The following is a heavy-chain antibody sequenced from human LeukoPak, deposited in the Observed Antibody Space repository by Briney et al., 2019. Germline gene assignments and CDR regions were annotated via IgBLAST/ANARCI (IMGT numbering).Heavy chain of an antibody. CDR1: GFSFSSYA. CDR2: ISGSGGGT. CDR3: AKDHSVAVAGDFDY. J-gene: IGHJ4*02. V-gene: IGHV3-23*01. D-gene: IGHD6-19*01. Sequence: GGSLRLSCAASGFSFSSYAMSWVRQAPGKGLEWVSAISGSGGGTYYADSVKGRFTISRDNSKNTLYLQMNSLRAEDTAVYYCAKDHSVAVAGDFDYWGQGTLVTVSS.